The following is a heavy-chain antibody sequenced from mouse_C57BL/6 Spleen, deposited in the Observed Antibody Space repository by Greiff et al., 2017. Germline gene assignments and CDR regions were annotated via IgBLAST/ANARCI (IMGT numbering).Heavy chain of an antibody. D-gene: IGHD2-4*01. CDR1: GYTFTSYD. J-gene: IGHJ3*01. V-gene: IGHV1-85*01. CDR2: IYPRDGST. Sequence: QVQLQQSGPELVKPGASVKLSCKASGYTFTSYDINWVKQRPGQGLEWIGWIYPRDGSTKYNEKFKGKATLTVDTSSSTAYMELHSLTSEDSAVYFCARWSYYDYDRAWFAYWGQGTLVTVSA. CDR3: ARWSYYDYDRAWFAY.